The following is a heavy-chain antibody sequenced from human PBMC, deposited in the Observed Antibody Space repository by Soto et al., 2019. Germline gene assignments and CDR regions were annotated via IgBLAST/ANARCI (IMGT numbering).Heavy chain of an antibody. CDR1: GFTFSSYA. CDR3: AKGASITIFGVVTPAGYFDY. D-gene: IGHD3-3*01. CDR2: ISGSGGST. V-gene: IGHV3-23*01. J-gene: IGHJ4*02. Sequence: SGGSLRLSCAASGFTFSSYAMSWVRQAPGKGLEWVSAISGSGGSTYYADSVKGRFTISRDNSKNTLYLQMNSLRAEDTAVYYCAKGASITIFGVVTPAGYFDYWGQGTLVTVSS.